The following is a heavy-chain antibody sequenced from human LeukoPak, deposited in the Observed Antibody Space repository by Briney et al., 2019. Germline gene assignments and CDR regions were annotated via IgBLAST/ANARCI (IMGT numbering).Heavy chain of an antibody. J-gene: IGHJ4*02. V-gene: IGHV3-48*03. D-gene: IGHD2-2*02. CDR2: ISSSGSTI. CDR1: GFTFSSYE. Sequence: GGSLRLSCAASGFTFSSYEMNWVRQAPGQGLEWVSYISSSGSTIYYADSVKGRFTISRDNAKNSLYLQMNSLRAEDTAVYYCARGAVVVPAAIVGDYWGQGTLVTVSS. CDR3: ARGAVVVPAAIVGDY.